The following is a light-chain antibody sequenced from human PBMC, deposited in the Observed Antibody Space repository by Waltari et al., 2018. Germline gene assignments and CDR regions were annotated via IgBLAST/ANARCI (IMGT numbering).Light chain of an antibody. CDR1: SGHSSNV. CDR2: VNSDGSH. CDR3: QTGGHGTWV. V-gene: IGLV4-69*02. Sequence: QLALTQSPSASASLGASVKLTCTLNSGHSSNVVAWLQQQPEKCPRYLMKVNSDGSHSKGDDIPDRFSGSGSGAERYLTISSLQSEDEADYYCQTGGHGTWVFGGGTKLTVL. J-gene: IGLJ3*02.